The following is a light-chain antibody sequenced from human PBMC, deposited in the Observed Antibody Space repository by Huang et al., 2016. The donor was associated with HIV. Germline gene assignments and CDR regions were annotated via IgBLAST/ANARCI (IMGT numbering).Light chain of an antibody. CDR3: QQYNNWPPWT. CDR1: QTVKNN. Sequence: EIVMTQSPATLSVFPGERATLSCRASQTVKNNLAWYQQKPGHAPRLLIYGAFTRATGIPVRVRASGSGTEFTLAISSLQSEDFAVYYCQQYNNWPPWTFGQGTKVEIK. V-gene: IGKV3D-15*01. CDR2: GAF. J-gene: IGKJ1*01.